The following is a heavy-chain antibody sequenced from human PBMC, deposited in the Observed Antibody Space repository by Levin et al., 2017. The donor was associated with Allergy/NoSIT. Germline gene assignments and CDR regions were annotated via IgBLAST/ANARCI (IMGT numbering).Heavy chain of an antibody. Sequence: GESLKISCAASGFTFSSYEMNWVRQAPGKGLEWVSYISSSGSTIYYADSVKGRFTISRDNAKNSLYLQMNSLRAEDTAVYYCARDTAMVYYYYYGMDVWGQGTTVTVSS. V-gene: IGHV3-48*03. CDR3: ARDTAMVYYYYYGMDV. CDR2: ISSSGSTI. D-gene: IGHD5-18*01. CDR1: GFTFSSYE. J-gene: IGHJ6*02.